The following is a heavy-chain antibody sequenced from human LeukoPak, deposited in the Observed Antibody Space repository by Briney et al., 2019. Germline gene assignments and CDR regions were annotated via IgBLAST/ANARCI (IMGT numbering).Heavy chain of an antibody. J-gene: IGHJ4*02. V-gene: IGHV4-61*05. CDR1: GGSISSSSYQ. CDR2: IYYSGST. CDR3: ARHSPGVGTSFVH. Sequence: SETLSLTCTVSGGSISSSSYQWGWIRQPPGKGLEWIGYIYYSGSTNYNPSLKTRVTISVDTSKNQFSLKLSSVTAADTALYFCARHSPGVGTSFVHWGQGTLVTVSS. D-gene: IGHD2-2*01.